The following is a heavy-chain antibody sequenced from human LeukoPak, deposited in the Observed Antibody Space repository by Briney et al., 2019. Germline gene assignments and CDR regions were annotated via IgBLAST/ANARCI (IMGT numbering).Heavy chain of an antibody. CDR1: GYTFTGYY. V-gene: IGHV1-2*04. D-gene: IGHD1-1*01. CDR2: INPNSGGT. J-gene: IGHJ3*02. Sequence: ASVKVSCKASGYTFTGYYMHWVRQAPGQGLEWMGWINPNSGGTNYAQKFQGWVTMTRDTSISTAYMELSRLRSDDTAVYYCARDSDGTGTRTQNAFDIWGQGTMVTVSS. CDR3: ARDSDGTGTRTQNAFDI.